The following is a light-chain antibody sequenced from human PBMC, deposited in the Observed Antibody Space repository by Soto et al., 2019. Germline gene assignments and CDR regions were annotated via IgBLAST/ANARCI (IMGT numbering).Light chain of an antibody. CDR1: SSDVGGYNY. CDR2: DVS. CDR3: SSYTSTSNLVV. Sequence: QSALTQPASVSGSPGQSITISCTGTSSDVGGYNYVSWYQHHPGKAPKLMIYDVSNRPSGVSNRFSGSKSGNTASLTISGLQAEDEADYYCSSYTSTSNLVVFGGGTKLTVL. V-gene: IGLV2-14*03. J-gene: IGLJ2*01.